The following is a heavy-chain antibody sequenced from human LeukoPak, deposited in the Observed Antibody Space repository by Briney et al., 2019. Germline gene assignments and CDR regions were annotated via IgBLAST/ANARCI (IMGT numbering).Heavy chain of an antibody. CDR1: GFTFSSYG. CDR2: ISSSSSYI. D-gene: IGHD5-24*01. J-gene: IGHJ4*02. Sequence: GGSLRLSCAASGFTFSSYGMNWVRQAPGKGLEWVSFISSSSSYIYYADSVKGRFTISRDNAKNSLYLQMNSLRAEDTAVYYCARRRDGYNQLDYWGQGTLVTVSS. V-gene: IGHV3-21*01. CDR3: ARRRDGYNQLDY.